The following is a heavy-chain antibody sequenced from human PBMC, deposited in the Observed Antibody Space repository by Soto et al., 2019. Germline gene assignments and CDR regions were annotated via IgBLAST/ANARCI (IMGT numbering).Heavy chain of an antibody. CDR2: IVVGSGNT. J-gene: IGHJ6*02. D-gene: IGHD5-12*01. CDR1: GFTFTSSA. V-gene: IGHV1-58*01. Sequence: QMQLVQSGPEVKKPGTSVKVSCKASGFTFTSSAVQWVRQARGQRLEWIGWIVVGSGNTNYAQKFQERVTITRDMSTSTSYMELSSLGSEDTAVDYCAADASSLSGYDYGSGSFYYYYGMDVWGQGTTVTVSS. CDR3: AADASSLSGYDYGSGSFYYYYGMDV.